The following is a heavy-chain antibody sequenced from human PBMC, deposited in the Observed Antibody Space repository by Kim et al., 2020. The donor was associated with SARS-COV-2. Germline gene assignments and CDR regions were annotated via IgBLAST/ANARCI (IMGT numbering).Heavy chain of an antibody. J-gene: IGHJ4*02. CDR3: ARDVGGYYYDSSGLFDY. V-gene: IGHV1-2*02. CDR1: GYTFTGYY. CDR2: INPNSGGT. Sequence: ASVKVSCKASGYTFTGYYMHWVRQAPGQGLEWMGWINPNSGGTNYAQKFQGRVTMTRDTSISTAYMELSRLRSDDTAVYYCARDVGGYYYDSSGLFDYWGQGTLVTVSS. D-gene: IGHD3-22*01.